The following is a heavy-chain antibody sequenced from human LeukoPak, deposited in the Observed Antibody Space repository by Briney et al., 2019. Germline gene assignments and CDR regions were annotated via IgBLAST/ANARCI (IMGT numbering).Heavy chain of an antibody. CDR3: ARSGTLTGYLF. V-gene: IGHV4-59*01. J-gene: IGHJ4*02. D-gene: IGHD3-9*01. CDR1: GGSISSYY. Sequence: PSETLSLTCTVSGGSISSYYWSWIPQAPGKGLEWIGYIYYSGNTNYNPSLQSRVTISVDTSKNQFSLKLSSVTAADTAVYYCARSGTLTGYLFWGQGTLVTVS. CDR2: IYYSGNT.